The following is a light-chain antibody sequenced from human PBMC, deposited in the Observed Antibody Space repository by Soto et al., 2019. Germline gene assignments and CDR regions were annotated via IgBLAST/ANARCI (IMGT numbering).Light chain of an antibody. CDR1: SSDIGRFNY. Sequence: QSALTQPASVSGSPGQSITISCTGTSSDIGRFNYVSWYQQHPGKVPKLMIYEVSNRPSAVSNRFSGSKSGNTASLTISGLQAEDEADYYCSSYAGSNILVFGGGTKLTVL. J-gene: IGLJ3*02. V-gene: IGLV2-14*01. CDR3: SSYAGSNILV. CDR2: EVS.